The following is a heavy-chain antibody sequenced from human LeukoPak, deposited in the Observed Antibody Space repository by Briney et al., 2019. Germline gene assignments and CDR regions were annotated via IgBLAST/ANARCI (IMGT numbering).Heavy chain of an antibody. CDR1: GGSISSGGYY. CDR3: AREAVAGYNRFDP. D-gene: IGHD6-19*01. J-gene: IGHJ5*02. V-gene: IGHV4-31*03. CDR2: IYYSGST. Sequence: PSETLSLTCTVSGGSISSGGYYWSWIRQHPGKGLEWIGYIYYSGSTYYNPSLKSRVTISVDTSKNQFSLKLSSVTAADTAVYYCAREAVAGYNRFDPWGQGTPVTVSS.